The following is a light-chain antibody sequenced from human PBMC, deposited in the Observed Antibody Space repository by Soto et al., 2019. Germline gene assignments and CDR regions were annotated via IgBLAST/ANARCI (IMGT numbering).Light chain of an antibody. V-gene: IGKV3-20*01. CDR1: QSIRSNY. CDR3: QQYDSSRT. CDR2: GAS. J-gene: IGKJ1*01. Sequence: EIVFTQSPGTLSLSPGERATLSCRASQSIRSNYLAWYQQKPGKAPRLLIYGASSRATGIPDRLSGSGSGTDFTLTIRRLEPEDFAVYYCQQYDSSRTFGQGTKVDIK.